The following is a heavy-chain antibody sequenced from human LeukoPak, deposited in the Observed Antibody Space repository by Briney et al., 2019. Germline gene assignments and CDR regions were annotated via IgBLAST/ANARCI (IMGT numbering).Heavy chain of an antibody. CDR1: GFTVSSDY. J-gene: IGHJ4*02. D-gene: IGHD6-19*01. Sequence: PGGSLRLSCSASGFTVSSDYMSWVRQAPGKGLAWLSVIYSGGTTYYADSVEGRFTISRDNSKNTVYLQMNSLRVEDTAMYYCTRGGSVPATRSFDYWGQGTLVTVSS. CDR3: TRGGSVPATRSFDY. CDR2: IYSGGTT. V-gene: IGHV3-66*01.